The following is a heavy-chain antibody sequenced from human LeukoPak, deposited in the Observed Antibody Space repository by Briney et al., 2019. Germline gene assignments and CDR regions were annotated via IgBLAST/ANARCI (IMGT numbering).Heavy chain of an antibody. Sequence: SVKVSCKASGGTFSSYAISWVRQAPGQGLEWMGGIIPILGTANYAQKFQGRVTITADESTSTAYMELSSLRSEDTAVYYCASVVVVAAADYYYFDYWGQGTLVTVSS. CDR1: GGTFSSYA. D-gene: IGHD2-15*01. CDR3: ASVVVVAAADYYYFDY. J-gene: IGHJ4*02. CDR2: IIPILGTA. V-gene: IGHV1-69*13.